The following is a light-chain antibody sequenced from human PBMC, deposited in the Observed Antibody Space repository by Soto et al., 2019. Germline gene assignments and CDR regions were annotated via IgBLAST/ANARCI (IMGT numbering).Light chain of an antibody. CDR1: QSIGTS. CDR3: QQSYSLPPT. J-gene: IGKJ5*01. Sequence: DIQMTQSPSSLSASVGDRVTITCRASQSIGTSVNWYQHKPGKAPKLLIYATSRVQSGTPSRFSGSGSGEVFPLTVNSLQPDDFATYHCQQSYSLPPTFGQGTRLDIK. V-gene: IGKV1-39*01. CDR2: ATS.